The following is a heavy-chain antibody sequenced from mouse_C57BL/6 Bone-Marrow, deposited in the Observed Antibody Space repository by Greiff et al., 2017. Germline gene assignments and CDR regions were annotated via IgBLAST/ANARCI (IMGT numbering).Heavy chain of an antibody. CDR2: IYPGGGYT. CDR1: GYTFTNYW. J-gene: IGHJ1*03. Sequence: VQLQQSGAELVRPGTSVKMSCKASGYTFTNYWIGWAKQRPGHGLEWIGDIYPGGGYTNYNEKFKGKATLTADKSSSTAYMQFSSLTSEDSAFYNLARGDNGYSDVGGIGTRAIGSS. CDR3: ARGDNGYSDV. V-gene: IGHV1-63*01. D-gene: IGHD1-1*02.